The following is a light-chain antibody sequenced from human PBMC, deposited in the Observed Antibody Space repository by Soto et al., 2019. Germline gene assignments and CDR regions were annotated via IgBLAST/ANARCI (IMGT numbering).Light chain of an antibody. CDR2: DAS. V-gene: IGKV3D-15*01. J-gene: IGKJ4*01. CDR1: QSVDND. CDR3: QQYNNWPLT. Sequence: EIELTQSPGTLSLSPGDRATLSCRASQSVDNDLAWYQQNPGQPPRLLIYDASTRATGIPARFSGSQSGTEFTLTISSLLSEDFAVYSCQQYNNWPLTFGGGTKVDIK.